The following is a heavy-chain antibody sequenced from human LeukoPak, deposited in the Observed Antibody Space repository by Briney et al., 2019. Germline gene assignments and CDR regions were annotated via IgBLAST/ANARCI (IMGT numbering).Heavy chain of an antibody. CDR1: GGSISSYY. V-gene: IGHV4-59*08. D-gene: IGHD5-12*01. CDR2: IYYRGST. CDR3: ARLVIVGSAADAFDI. Sequence: SETLSLTCTVSGGSISSYYWSWIRQPPGKGLEWIGYIYYRGSTNYNPSLKSRVTISVDTSKNQFSLKLSSVTAADTAVYYCARLVIVGSAADAFDIWGQGTMVTVSS. J-gene: IGHJ3*02.